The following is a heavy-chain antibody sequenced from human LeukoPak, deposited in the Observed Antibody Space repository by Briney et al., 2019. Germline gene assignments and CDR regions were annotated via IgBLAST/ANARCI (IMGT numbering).Heavy chain of an antibody. V-gene: IGHV4-34*01. CDR2: INHSGST. CDR3: ARVVRRGYDSSGYLDY. Sequence: SETLSLTCAVYGGSFSGYYWSWIRQPPGKGLEWTGEINHSGSTNYNPSLKSRVTISVDTSKNQFSLKLSSVTAADTAVYYCARVVRRGYDSSGYLDYWGQGTLVTVSS. CDR1: GGSFSGYY. D-gene: IGHD3-22*01. J-gene: IGHJ4*02.